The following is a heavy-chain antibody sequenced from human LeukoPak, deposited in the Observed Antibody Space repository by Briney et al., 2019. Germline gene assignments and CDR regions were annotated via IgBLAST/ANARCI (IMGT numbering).Heavy chain of an antibody. Sequence: ASVKVSCKASGYTFTSYGISWVRQAPGQGLEWMGWISAYNGNTNYAQKLQGRVTMTTDTSTSTAYMELRSLRSDDTAVYYCAREWVGTAMVDYFDYWGQGTLVTVSS. J-gene: IGHJ4*02. V-gene: IGHV1-18*01. D-gene: IGHD5-18*01. CDR3: AREWVGTAMVDYFDY. CDR1: GYTFTSYG. CDR2: ISAYNGNT.